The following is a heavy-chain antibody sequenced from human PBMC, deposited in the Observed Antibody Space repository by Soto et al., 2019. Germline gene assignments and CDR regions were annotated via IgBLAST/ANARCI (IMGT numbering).Heavy chain of an antibody. CDR2: IKQDGSEK. J-gene: IGHJ4*02. Sequence: GGSLRLSCAASGFTFSSYWMSWVRQAPGKGLEWVANIKQDGSEKYYVDSVKGRFTISRDNAKNSLYLQMNSLRAEDTAVYYCARVSYYYDSSGYYSFDYWGQGTLVTVSS. CDR1: GFTFSSYW. CDR3: ARVSYYYDSSGYYSFDY. D-gene: IGHD3-22*01. V-gene: IGHV3-7*01.